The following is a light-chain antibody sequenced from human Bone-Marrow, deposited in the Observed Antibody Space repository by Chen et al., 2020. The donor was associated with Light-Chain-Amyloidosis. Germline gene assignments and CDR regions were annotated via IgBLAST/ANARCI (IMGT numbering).Light chain of an antibody. J-gene: IGKJ1*01. CDR1: QGISNY. CDR2: AVS. Sequence: DIQMTPSPSPLAASVGDRVTITCRASQGISNYLAWYQQKPGNVPQLLIYAVSTLQSGVPSRFSGSGSGTDFTLTITSLQPEDVGTYYCQKYNRAPWTFGQGTKVEI. CDR3: QKYNRAPWT. V-gene: IGKV1-27*01.